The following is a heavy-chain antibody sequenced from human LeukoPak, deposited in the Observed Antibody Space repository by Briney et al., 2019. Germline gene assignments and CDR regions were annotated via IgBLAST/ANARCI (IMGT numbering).Heavy chain of an antibody. V-gene: IGHV1-18*01. D-gene: IGHD6-19*01. J-gene: IGHJ3*02. Sequence: ASVKVSCKASGYTFTSYGISWVRQAPGQGLEWVGWISAYNGNTNYAQKLQGRVTMTTDTSTSTAYMELRSLRSDDTAVYYCARAGYSSGWYDSGDAFDIWGQGTMVTVSS. CDR1: GYTFTSYG. CDR3: ARAGYSSGWYDSGDAFDI. CDR2: ISAYNGNT.